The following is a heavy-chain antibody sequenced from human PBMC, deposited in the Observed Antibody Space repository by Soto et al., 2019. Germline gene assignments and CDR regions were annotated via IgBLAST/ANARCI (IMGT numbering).Heavy chain of an antibody. CDR1: GGSVSSGIYY. Sequence: SETLSLTCTVSGGSVSSGIYYWSWIRHPPGKGLEWIGYIYYIGSTNYNPSLKSRVTISVDTSKNQFSLKLSSVTAADTAVYYCASAPSIAAADYFAYWGQGTLVTVSS. D-gene: IGHD6-13*01. CDR3: ASAPSIAAADYFAY. CDR2: IYYIGST. V-gene: IGHV4-61*01. J-gene: IGHJ4*02.